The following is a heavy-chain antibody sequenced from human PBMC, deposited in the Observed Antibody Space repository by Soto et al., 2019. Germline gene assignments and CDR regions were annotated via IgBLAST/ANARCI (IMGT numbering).Heavy chain of an antibody. CDR1: GFTFSSYG. J-gene: IGHJ4*02. D-gene: IGHD2-8*01. V-gene: IGHV3-30*18. Sequence: QVQLVESGGGVVQPGRSLRLSCAASGFTFSSYGMHWVRQAPGKGLEWVAVISYDGSNKYYADSVKGRFTISRDNSKNTLYLRMNSLRAEDTAVYYCAKDAELMVFYFDYWGQGTLVTVSS. CDR2: ISYDGSNK. CDR3: AKDAELMVFYFDY.